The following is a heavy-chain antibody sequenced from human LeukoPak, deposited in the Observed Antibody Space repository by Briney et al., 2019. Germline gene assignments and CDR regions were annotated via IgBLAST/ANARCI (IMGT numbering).Heavy chain of an antibody. CDR3: ARGYSYGYNY. J-gene: IGHJ4*02. CDR2: ISSSSRII. Sequence: GGSLRLSCAASGFTFSNYDMNWVRQAPGKGLEWVSYISSSSRIIYYADSLKGQFTISRDNAKNSLYLQLNSLRADGTAVYYCARGYSYGYNYWGQGTLVTVSS. CDR1: GFTFSNYD. D-gene: IGHD5-18*01. V-gene: IGHV3-48*01.